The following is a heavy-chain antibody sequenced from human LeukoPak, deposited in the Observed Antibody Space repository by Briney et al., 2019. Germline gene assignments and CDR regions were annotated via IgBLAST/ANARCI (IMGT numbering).Heavy chain of an antibody. D-gene: IGHD6-13*01. V-gene: IGHV3-23*01. Sequence: TGGSLRLSCAASGFTFSSYAMSWVRQAPGKGLEWVSAISGSGGSTYYADSVKGRFTVSRDNSKNMLYLQMSSLRAEDTAVYYCAKVLGPMYGISFTNWFDPWGQGTLVTVSS. CDR1: GFTFSSYA. J-gene: IGHJ5*02. CDR3: AKVLGPMYGISFTNWFDP. CDR2: ISGSGGST.